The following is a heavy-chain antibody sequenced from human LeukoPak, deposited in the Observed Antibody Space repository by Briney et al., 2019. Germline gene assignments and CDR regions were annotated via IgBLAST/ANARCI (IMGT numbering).Heavy chain of an antibody. CDR3: TSVATQVDTATARDY. V-gene: IGHV3-49*03. J-gene: IGHJ4*02. Sequence: PTGRSLRLSCTASGFTFGDYAMSWFRQAPGKGLEWVGFIRSKAYGGTTEYAASVKGRFTISRDDSKSIAYLQMNSLKTEDTAVYYCTSVATQVDTATARDYWGQGTLVTVSS. D-gene: IGHD5-18*01. CDR2: IRSKAYGGTT. CDR1: GFTFGDYA.